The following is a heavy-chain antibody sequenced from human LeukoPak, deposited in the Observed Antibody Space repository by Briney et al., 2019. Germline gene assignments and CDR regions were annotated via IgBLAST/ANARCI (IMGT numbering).Heavy chain of an antibody. CDR2: ISTYNGNT. CDR3: ARGPYYDILTGFYYYYMDV. J-gene: IGHJ6*03. CDR1: GYPFSSYA. Sequence: GASVKVSCKASGYPFSSYAFSWVRQAPGQGLEWMGWISTYNGNTNYAQKLQGRVTITTDTSTSTAYMELRSLRSDDTAVYYCARGPYYDILTGFYYYYMDVWGKGTTVTISS. V-gene: IGHV1-18*01. D-gene: IGHD3-9*01.